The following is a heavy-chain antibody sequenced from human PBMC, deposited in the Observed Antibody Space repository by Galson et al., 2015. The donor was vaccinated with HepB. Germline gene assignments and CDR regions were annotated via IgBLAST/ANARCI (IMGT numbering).Heavy chain of an antibody. J-gene: IGHJ6*02. Sequence: VKVSCKASGYTFTSYGISWVRQAPGQGLEWMGWVSAYNGNTNYAQKLQGRVTMTTDTSTSTAYMELRSLRSDDTAVYYCAREGGINYYDFWSGYPYYYYGMDVWGQGTTVTVSS. CDR1: GYTFTSYG. V-gene: IGHV1-18*04. D-gene: IGHD3-3*01. CDR2: VSAYNGNT. CDR3: AREGGINYYDFWSGYPYYYYGMDV.